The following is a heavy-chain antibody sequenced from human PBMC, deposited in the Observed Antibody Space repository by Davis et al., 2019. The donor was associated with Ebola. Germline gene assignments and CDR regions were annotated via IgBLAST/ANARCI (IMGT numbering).Heavy chain of an antibody. CDR3: AKGYGKRDGMDV. CDR2: ISGSGGST. J-gene: IGHJ6*02. D-gene: IGHD3-10*01. V-gene: IGHV3-23*01. Sequence: GESLKISCAASGFTFSSYAMSWVRHAPGKGLEWVSAISGSGGSTYYANSVKGRFTISRDNSKNTLYLQMNSLGAEDTAVYYCAKGYGKRDGMDVWGQGTTVTVSS. CDR1: GFTFSSYA.